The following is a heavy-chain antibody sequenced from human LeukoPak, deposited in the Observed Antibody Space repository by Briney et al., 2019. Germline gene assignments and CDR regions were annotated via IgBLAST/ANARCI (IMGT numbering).Heavy chain of an antibody. CDR3: ARGLRYFDWLNWFDP. CDR2: INSDGSST. V-gene: IGHV3-74*01. Sequence: GGSLRLSCAASGFTFSSYWMHWGRQAPGKGLVWVSHINSDGSSTSYADSVKGRFTISRDNAKNTLYLQMNSLRAEDTAVYYCARGLRYFDWLNWFDPWGQGTLVTVSS. CDR1: GFTFSSYW. J-gene: IGHJ5*02. D-gene: IGHD3-9*01.